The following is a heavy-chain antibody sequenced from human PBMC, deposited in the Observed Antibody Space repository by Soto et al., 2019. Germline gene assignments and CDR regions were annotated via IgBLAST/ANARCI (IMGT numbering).Heavy chain of an antibody. Sequence: EVQLVESGGGLVQPGGSLRLSCTASGFTFSSYWMQWVRQAPGKGLVWVSRINSEGTTTTYADSVKGRFTISRDNAKNTLFLQMNSLRAADKSVYYCGRAPGGTGIVDYWGLGTLVTVSS. CDR3: GRAPGGTGIVDY. CDR1: GFTFSSYW. V-gene: IGHV3-74*01. CDR2: INSEGTTT. D-gene: IGHD7-27*01. J-gene: IGHJ4*02.